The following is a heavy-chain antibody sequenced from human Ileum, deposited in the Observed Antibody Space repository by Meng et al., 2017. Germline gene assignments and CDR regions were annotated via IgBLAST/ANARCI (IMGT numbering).Heavy chain of an antibody. J-gene: IGHJ5*02. Sequence: QLQLQQWGAGLLEPSETLSRPCDVDGGSFSGYYWSWIRQPPGKGLEWIGEINHSGSTNYNPSLKSRVTISVDTSKNQFSLKLSSVTAADTVVYYCARGGPWFDPWGQGTLVTVSS. V-gene: IGHV4-34*01. CDR3: ARGGPWFDP. CDR1: GGSFSGYY. CDR2: INHSGST.